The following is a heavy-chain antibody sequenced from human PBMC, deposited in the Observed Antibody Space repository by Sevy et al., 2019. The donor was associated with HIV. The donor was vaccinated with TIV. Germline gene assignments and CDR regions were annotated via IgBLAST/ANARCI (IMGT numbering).Heavy chain of an antibody. CDR2: ISAHNGDT. D-gene: IGHD2-15*01. J-gene: IGHJ4*02. Sequence: ASVKVSCKASGYSFTRYGISWVRQAPGQGLEWMGWISAHNGDTNYAQKFQGRITMTTDTSTRTAYMELRSLRSDATAVYYCARDYCSGGSCYGALAYWGQGTLVTVSS. V-gene: IGHV1-18*01. CDR3: ARDYCSGGSCYGALAY. CDR1: GYSFTRYG.